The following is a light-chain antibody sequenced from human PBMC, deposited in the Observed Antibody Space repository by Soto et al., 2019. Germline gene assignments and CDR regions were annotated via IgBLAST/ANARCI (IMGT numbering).Light chain of an antibody. V-gene: IGKV1-5*03. CDR2: KTS. CDR3: QHYNSYSEA. Sequence: DIQIPDSPSTLSASVGDRITITCRASQSINNWLAWYQQTPGKASKLLIYKTSDLESGVPSRLSGSGSGTEFTLTISSLQPDDFATYYCQHYNSYSEAFGQGTKVDIK. CDR1: QSINNW. J-gene: IGKJ1*01.